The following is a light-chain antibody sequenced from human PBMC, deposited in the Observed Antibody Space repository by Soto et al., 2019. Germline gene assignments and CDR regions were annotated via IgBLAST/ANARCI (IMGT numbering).Light chain of an antibody. CDR2: GAS. Sequence: EIVMSQSPSTVSVSQGERATLSRRASQSVSSNLAWYQQKPGQAPRLLIYGASTRATGIPARFSGSGSGTEFTLTIGSLQSEDFAVYYCQQYNNWPRTFGQGTSVDIK. CDR1: QSVSSN. CDR3: QQYNNWPRT. J-gene: IGKJ1*01. V-gene: IGKV3-15*01.